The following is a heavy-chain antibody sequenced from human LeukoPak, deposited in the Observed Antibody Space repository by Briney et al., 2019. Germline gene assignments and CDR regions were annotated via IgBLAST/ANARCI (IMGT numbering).Heavy chain of an antibody. J-gene: IGHJ4*02. CDR2: INPNSGGT. CDR3: AREGPIVGATHLVDY. V-gene: IGHV1-2*02. Sequence: GASVEVSCKASGYTFTDYYVHWVRQAPGQGLEWMGWINPNSGGTNYAQKFQGRVTMTRDTSISTAYMELSRLRSDDTAVYYCAREGPIVGATHLVDYWGQGTLVTVSS. D-gene: IGHD1-26*01. CDR1: GYTFTDYY.